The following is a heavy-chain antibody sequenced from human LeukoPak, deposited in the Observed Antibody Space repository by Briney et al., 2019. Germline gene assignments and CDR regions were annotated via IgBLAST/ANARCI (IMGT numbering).Heavy chain of an antibody. CDR1: GFTFSSYA. Sequence: GRSLRLSCAASGFTFSSYAMHWVRQAPGEGLEWVAVISYDGSNKYYADSVKGRFTISRDNSKNTLYLQMNSLRAEDTAVYYCARAIVVVVAADYWGQGTLVTVSS. V-gene: IGHV3-30-3*01. CDR3: ARAIVVVVAADY. D-gene: IGHD2-15*01. J-gene: IGHJ4*02. CDR2: ISYDGSNK.